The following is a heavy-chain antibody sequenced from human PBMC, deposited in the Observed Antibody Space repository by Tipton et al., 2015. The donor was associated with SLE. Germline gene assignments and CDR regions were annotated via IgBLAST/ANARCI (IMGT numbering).Heavy chain of an antibody. CDR1: GGSISSGGYY. D-gene: IGHD6-19*01. J-gene: IGHJ4*02. CDR3: AKTVAGAAHLFDL. V-gene: IGHV4-31*03. CDR2: IYYGGST. Sequence: LRLSCTVSGGSISSGGYYWTWIRQHPGKGLEWIGYIYYGGSTHYNPSLKSRVTISVDTSKTQFSLKLTSVTAADTAVYYCAKTVAGAAHLFDLWGQGTLVTVSS.